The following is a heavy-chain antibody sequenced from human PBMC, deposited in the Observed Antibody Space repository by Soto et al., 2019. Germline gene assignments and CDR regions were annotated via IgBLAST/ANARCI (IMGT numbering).Heavy chain of an antibody. V-gene: IGHV1-69*01. CDR3: ARDAVVQAAKRGRQLVHYYYYGMDV. J-gene: IGHJ6*02. Sequence: QVQLVQSGAEVKKPGSSVKVSCKASGGTFSSYAISWVRQAPGQGLEWMGGIIPIFGTANYAQKFQGRVTITEDESTSTAYMELSSLRSEDTAVYYCARDAVVQAAKRGRQLVHYYYYGMDVWGQGTTVTVSS. CDR1: GGTFSSYA. CDR2: IIPIFGTA. D-gene: IGHD2-2*01.